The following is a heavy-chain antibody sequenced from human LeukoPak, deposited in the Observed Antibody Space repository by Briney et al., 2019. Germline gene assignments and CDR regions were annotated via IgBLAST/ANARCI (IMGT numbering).Heavy chain of an antibody. CDR3: VVVVVAAINWFDP. CDR2: ISSSSSYI. D-gene: IGHD2-15*01. J-gene: IGHJ5*02. CDR1: GFTFSSCS. V-gene: IGHV3-21*01. Sequence: PGGSLRLSCAASGFTFSSCSMNWVRQAPGKGLEWVSSISSSSSYIYYADSVKGRFTISRDSAKNSLYLQMNRLRAEDTAVYYCVVVVVAAINWFDPWGQGTLVTVSS.